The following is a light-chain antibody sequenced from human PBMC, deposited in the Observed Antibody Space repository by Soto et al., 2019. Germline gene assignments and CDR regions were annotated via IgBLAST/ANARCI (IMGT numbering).Light chain of an antibody. Sequence: EIVLTQSPGTLSLSPGERATLSCRASQSVTTNYLAWYQQKPGQAPNLLIYGASSRATGIPDRFSGSGSGTDFTLTISRLEPEDFAVYYCQQYGSSPRTFGQGTKVEIK. CDR2: GAS. CDR1: QSVTTNY. V-gene: IGKV3-20*01. J-gene: IGKJ1*01. CDR3: QQYGSSPRT.